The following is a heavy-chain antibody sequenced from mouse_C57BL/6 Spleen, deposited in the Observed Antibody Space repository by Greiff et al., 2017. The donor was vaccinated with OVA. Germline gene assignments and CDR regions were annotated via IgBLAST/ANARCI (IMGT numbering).Heavy chain of an antibody. CDR2: INPNNGGT. CDR1: GYTFTDYY. D-gene: IGHD1-2*01. J-gene: IGHJ1*03. CDR3: ARSLLRPRGYFDV. V-gene: IGHV1-26*01. Sequence: VQLQQSGPELVKPGASVKISCKASGYTFTDYYMNWVKQSHGKSLEWIGDINPNNGGTSYNQKFKGKATLTVDKSSSTAYMELRSLTSEDSAVYYCARSLLRPRGYFDVWGTGTTVTVSS.